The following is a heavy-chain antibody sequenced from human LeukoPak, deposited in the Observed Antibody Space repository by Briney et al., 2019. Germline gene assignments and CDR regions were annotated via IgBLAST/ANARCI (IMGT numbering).Heavy chain of an antibody. V-gene: IGHV3-30-3*01. J-gene: IGHJ6*02. CDR1: GFTFSSYA. D-gene: IGHD5-24*01. CDR2: ISYDGSNK. Sequence: PGRSLRLSCAASGFTFSSYAMHWVRQAPGKGLEWVAVISYDGSNKYYADSVKGRFTISRDNSKNTLNLQMNSLRAEDTAVYYCARVRRDGYNWDYYYYGMDVWGQGTTVTVSS. CDR3: ARVRRDGYNWDYYYYGMDV.